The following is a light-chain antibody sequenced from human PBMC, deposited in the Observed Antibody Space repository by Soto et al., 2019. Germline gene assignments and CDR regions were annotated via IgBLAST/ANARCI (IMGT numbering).Light chain of an antibody. V-gene: IGKV3-11*01. Sequence: EIGLTHSPVTLSLSPGERATLSFRASQSVIRYLTWYQQKPGQAPRLLIYSASSRATGIPERFSGSGYGTDFTLTISSLQPEDFATYFCKQSSAFPLTFGGGTKVDIK. CDR3: KQSSAFPLT. J-gene: IGKJ4*01. CDR1: QSVIRY. CDR2: SAS.